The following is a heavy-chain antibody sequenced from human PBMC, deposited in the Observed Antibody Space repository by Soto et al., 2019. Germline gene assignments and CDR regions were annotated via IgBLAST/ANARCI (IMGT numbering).Heavy chain of an antibody. CDR2: INHSGST. V-gene: IGHV4-34*01. Sequence: PSETLSLTCAVYGGSFSGYYWSWIRQPPGKGPEWIGEINHSGSTNYNPSLKSRVTISVDTSKNQFSLKLSSVTAADTAVYYCARALYGSGSYYYYYGMDVWGQGTTVTVSS. CDR1: GGSFSGYY. D-gene: IGHD3-10*01. J-gene: IGHJ6*02. CDR3: ARALYGSGSYYYYYGMDV.